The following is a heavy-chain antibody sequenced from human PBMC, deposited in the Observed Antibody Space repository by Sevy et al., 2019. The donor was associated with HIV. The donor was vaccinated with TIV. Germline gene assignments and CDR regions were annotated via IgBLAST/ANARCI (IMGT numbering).Heavy chain of an antibody. CDR3: AREALTAYYDYVWGGYRPDAFDI. CDR2: IKQDGSEK. J-gene: IGHJ3*02. D-gene: IGHD3-16*02. CDR1: GFTFSSYW. Sequence: GGSLRLSCAASGFTFSSYWMSWVRQAPGKGLEWVANIKQDGSEKYYVDSVKGRFTISRDNAKNSLYLQMNSLRAEDTAVYYGAREALTAYYDYVWGGYRPDAFDIWGQGTMVTVSS. V-gene: IGHV3-7*01.